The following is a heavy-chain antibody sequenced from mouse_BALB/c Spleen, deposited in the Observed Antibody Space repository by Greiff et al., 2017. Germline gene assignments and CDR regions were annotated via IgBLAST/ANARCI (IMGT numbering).Heavy chain of an antibody. Sequence: DVKLVESGGGLVQPGGSMKLSCVASGFTFSNYWMNWVRQSPEKGLEWVAEIRLKSNNYATHYAESVKGRFTISRDDSKSSVYLQMNNLRAEDTGIYYCTPHFDDWGQGTTLTVSS. CDR2: IRLKSNNYAT. CDR3: TPHFDD. CDR1: GFTFSNYW. V-gene: IGHV6-6*02. J-gene: IGHJ2*01.